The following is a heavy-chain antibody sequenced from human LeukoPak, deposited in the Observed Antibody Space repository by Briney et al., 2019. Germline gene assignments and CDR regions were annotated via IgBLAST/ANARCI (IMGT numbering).Heavy chain of an antibody. CDR3: ARGNYEYVWGGIDY. Sequence: PSETLSLTCTVSGGSISSTSYYWGWIRQPPGKGLEWIGSIYYSGSIYYNPSLKSRVTISVDTSKNQFSLKLSSVTAADTAVYYCARGNYEYVWGGIDYWGQGTLVTVSS. V-gene: IGHV4-39*01. J-gene: IGHJ4*02. D-gene: IGHD3-16*01. CDR1: GGSISSTSYY. CDR2: IYYSGSI.